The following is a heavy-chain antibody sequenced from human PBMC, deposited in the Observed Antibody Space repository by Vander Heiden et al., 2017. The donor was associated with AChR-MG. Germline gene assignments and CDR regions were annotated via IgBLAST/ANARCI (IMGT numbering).Heavy chain of an antibody. CDR2: IHSSGSA. CDR3: ARDLSSTVPLATATYYGMDV. V-gene: IGHV3-66*02. D-gene: IGHD2-21*02. CDR1: GFPIRTNF. Sequence: EVQLVESGGGLVQPGGSLRPSCAASGFPIRTNFLSWFRQAPGTGLEWVSIIHSSGSAYYADAVKGRFTISRDDSKNTLYLQMNSLRAEDTAVYYCARDLSSTVPLATATYYGMDVWGQGTTVTVSS. J-gene: IGHJ6*02.